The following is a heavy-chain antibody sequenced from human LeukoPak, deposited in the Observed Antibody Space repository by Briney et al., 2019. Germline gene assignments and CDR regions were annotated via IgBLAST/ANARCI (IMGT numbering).Heavy chain of an antibody. CDR3: VRGPYCSGGSCNGHFDY. J-gene: IGHJ4*02. V-gene: IGHV3-69-1*01. CDR2: IGRSFST. Sequence: GGSLRLSCISSGITFSSYDMNWVRQAPGKGPEWISSIGRSFSTYYADSVRGRFIISRENAKNSLYLQMNSLRVGDTAVYYCVRGPYCSGGSCNGHFDYWGQGTLVTASS. CDR1: GITFSSYD. D-gene: IGHD2-15*01.